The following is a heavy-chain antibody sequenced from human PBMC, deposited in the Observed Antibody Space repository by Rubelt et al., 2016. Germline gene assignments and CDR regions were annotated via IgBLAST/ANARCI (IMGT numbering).Heavy chain of an antibody. J-gene: IGHJ4*02. V-gene: IGHV4-61*01. Sequence: QVQLQESGPGLVRPSETLALTCTVSGGSAASGSYCWSCTRQPPGKGLEWMGYISNSGSTSYNPSLKKRVPITPDTSKNQSSRRLVSVTAAERAVYDCARHASGANSYYDYWGQGTLVTVSS. CDR3: ARHASGANSYYDY. CDR1: GGSAASGSYC. D-gene: IGHD4-11*01. CDR2: ISNSGST.